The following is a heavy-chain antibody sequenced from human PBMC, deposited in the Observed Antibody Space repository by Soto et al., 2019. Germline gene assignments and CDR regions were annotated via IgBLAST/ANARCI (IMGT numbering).Heavy chain of an antibody. J-gene: IGHJ6*02. Sequence: EVQLVESGGGLVKPGGSLRLSCAASGFTFSSYSMKWVRQAPGKGLEWVSSISSSSSYIYYADSVKGRFTISRDNAKNSLYLQMNSLRAEDTAVYYCARDKTRRGHYYYGSGSRMDVWGQGTTVTVSS. V-gene: IGHV3-21*01. CDR2: ISSSSSYI. CDR3: ARDKTRRGHYYYGSGSRMDV. CDR1: GFTFSSYS. D-gene: IGHD3-10*01.